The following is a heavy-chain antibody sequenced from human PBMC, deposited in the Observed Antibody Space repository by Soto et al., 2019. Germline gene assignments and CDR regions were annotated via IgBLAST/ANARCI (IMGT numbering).Heavy chain of an antibody. D-gene: IGHD6-13*01. CDR2: ISYSGST. CDR3: ARGRAAAGS. J-gene: IGHJ4*02. V-gene: IGHV4-61*01. CDR1: GGSHITGKYY. Sequence: SETLSLTCSLSGGSHITGKYYWRWLRQPPGKGLELIGFISYSGSTNYNPSLKSRVTISVDTSKNQFSLKLSSVTAADTAVYYCARGRAAAGSWGQGTLLTVSS.